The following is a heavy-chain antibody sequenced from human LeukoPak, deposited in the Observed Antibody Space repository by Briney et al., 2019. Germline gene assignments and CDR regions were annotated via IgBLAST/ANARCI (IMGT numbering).Heavy chain of an antibody. V-gene: IGHV3-21*01. J-gene: IGHJ4*02. D-gene: IGHD1-26*01. Sequence: PGGSLRLPCAASGFTFSTYSMNWVRQAPGKGLEWVSSISSSSSYIYYADSMKGRFTISRDDAKNSLYLQMNSLRAEDTAVYYCASTSGSYYPYYFDYWGQGTLVTVSS. CDR1: GFTFSTYS. CDR2: ISSSSSYI. CDR3: ASTSGSYYPYYFDY.